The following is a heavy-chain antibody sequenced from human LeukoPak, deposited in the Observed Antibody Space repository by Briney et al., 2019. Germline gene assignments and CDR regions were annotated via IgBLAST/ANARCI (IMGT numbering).Heavy chain of an antibody. D-gene: IGHD6-19*01. CDR1: GDSISSSDYY. Sequence: SETLSLTCTVSGDSISSSDYYWGWIRQPPGKGLEWIGSFYYSGNTYYNPSLKSRVTISVDPSKNQLSLKLSSVTAADTAVYYCARGPSGYSSGWYLFDYWGQGTLVTVSS. V-gene: IGHV4-39*01. CDR3: ARGPSGYSSGWYLFDY. J-gene: IGHJ4*02. CDR2: FYYSGNT.